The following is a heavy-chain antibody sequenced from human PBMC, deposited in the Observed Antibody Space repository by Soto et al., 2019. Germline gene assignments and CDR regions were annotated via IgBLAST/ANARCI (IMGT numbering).Heavy chain of an antibody. D-gene: IGHD3-3*01. CDR2: IKQDGSEK. CDR1: GFTFSSYW. CDR3: ARAGDTIFGVVILFDY. Sequence: PGGSLRLSCAASGFTFSSYWMSWVRQAPGKGLEWVANIKQDGSEKYYVDSVKGRFTISRDNAKNSLYLQMNSLRAEDTAVYYCARAGDTIFGVVILFDYWGQGTLVTVSS. V-gene: IGHV3-7*05. J-gene: IGHJ4*02.